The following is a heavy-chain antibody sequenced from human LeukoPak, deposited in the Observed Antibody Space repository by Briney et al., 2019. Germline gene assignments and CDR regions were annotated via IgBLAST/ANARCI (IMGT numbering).Heavy chain of an antibody. CDR2: ISSSGRTN. V-gene: IGHV3-11*01. D-gene: IGHD1-26*01. Sequence: GGSLRLSCAASGFPFSDYYMSWIRQAPGKGLQWVSFISSSGRTNYYADSVKGRFAISKANARNSVYLQMSSRRAEDTALYYCARVPGGALVDYWGQGTLVTASS. CDR3: ARVPGGALVDY. J-gene: IGHJ4*02. CDR1: GFPFSDYY.